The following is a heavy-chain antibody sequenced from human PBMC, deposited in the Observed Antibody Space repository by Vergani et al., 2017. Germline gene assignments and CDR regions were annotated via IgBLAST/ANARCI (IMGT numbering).Heavy chain of an antibody. CDR3: ARDQAADSSSWYAVYYFDY. CDR2: IYTSGST. CDR1: GGSISSGGYY. V-gene: IGHV4-61*02. D-gene: IGHD6-13*01. J-gene: IGHJ4*02. Sequence: QVQLQESGPGLVKPSQTLSLTCTVSGGSISSGGYYWSWIRQPAGKGLEWIGRIYTSGSTNYNPSLKSRVTMSVDTSKNQFSLKLSSVTAADTAVYYCARDQAADSSSWYAVYYFDYWGQGTLVTVSS.